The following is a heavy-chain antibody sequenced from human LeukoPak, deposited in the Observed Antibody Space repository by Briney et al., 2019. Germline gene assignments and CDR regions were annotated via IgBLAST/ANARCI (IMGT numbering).Heavy chain of an antibody. V-gene: IGHV3-21*01. D-gene: IGHD5-12*01. CDR3: ARDPYSGNYGAYYYYMDV. J-gene: IGHJ6*03. CDR1: GFTFTNYN. Sequence: PGGSLRLSCVDSGFTFTNYNMNWVRQAPGKAMEWVSSITSSGTYTFYADSVKGRFTISRDNAKNSLFLQMDSLGPEDTAVYFCARDPYSGNYGAYYYYMDVWGKGTTVTISS. CDR2: ITSSGTYT.